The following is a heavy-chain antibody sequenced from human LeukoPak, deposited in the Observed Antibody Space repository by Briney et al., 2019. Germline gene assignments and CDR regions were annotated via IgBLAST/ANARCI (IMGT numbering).Heavy chain of an antibody. V-gene: IGHV4-4*09. CDR2: IYTSGST. CDR3: ARLNLEWLSGWFDP. D-gene: IGHD3-3*01. CDR1: GGSISSYY. J-gene: IGHJ5*02. Sequence: PSETLSLTCTVSGGSISSYYWSWIRQPPGKGLEWIGYIYTSGSTNYNPSLKSRVTISVDTSKNQFSLKLSSVTAADTAVYYCARLNLEWLSGWFDPWGQGTLITVSS.